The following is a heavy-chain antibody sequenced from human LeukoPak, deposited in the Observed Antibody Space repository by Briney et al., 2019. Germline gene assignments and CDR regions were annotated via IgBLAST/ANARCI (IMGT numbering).Heavy chain of an antibody. J-gene: IGHJ4*02. D-gene: IGHD3-22*01. CDR1: GFTFSTYG. Sequence: GRSLRLSCAASGFTFSTYGIHWVRQAPGKGLEWVAVISYDGSNKYYADSVKGRFTISRDNSKNTLFLQMNSLGPEDTAVYYCAKARTYYYDSSRYYLDFRGQGTLVTVSS. CDR3: AKARTYYYDSSRYYLDF. V-gene: IGHV3-30*18. CDR2: ISYDGSNK.